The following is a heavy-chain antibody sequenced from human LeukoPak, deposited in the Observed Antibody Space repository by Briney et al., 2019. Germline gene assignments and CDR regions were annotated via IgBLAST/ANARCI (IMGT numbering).Heavy chain of an antibody. CDR1: GFTFSSYG. J-gene: IGHJ4*02. D-gene: IGHD3-10*01. Sequence: PGRSVPLSCAASGFTFSSYGMHWVRQAPGKGLEWVAVIWYDGSNKYYADSVKGRFTISRDNSKNTLYLQMNSLRAEDTAVYYCARDLWFGQGGFDYWGEGTRVSVSS. V-gene: IGHV3-33*01. CDR3: ARDLWFGQGGFDY. CDR2: IWYDGSNK.